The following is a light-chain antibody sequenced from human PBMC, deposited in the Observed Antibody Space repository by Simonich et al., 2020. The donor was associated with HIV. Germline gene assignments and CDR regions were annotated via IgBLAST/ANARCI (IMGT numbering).Light chain of an antibody. CDR3: QQYYDTPYT. CDR2: WAS. J-gene: IGKJ2*01. Sequence: DIVMTQSPDSLAVSLGERASINCSSGQSVLYSSNNKNYLTWYQQKPGQPPKLLIYWASTREYGVPDRFSGSGSGTDFNLTISSLQAEDGAVYYCQQYYDTPYTFGQGTKLEIK. CDR1: QSVLYSSNNKNY. V-gene: IGKV4-1*01.